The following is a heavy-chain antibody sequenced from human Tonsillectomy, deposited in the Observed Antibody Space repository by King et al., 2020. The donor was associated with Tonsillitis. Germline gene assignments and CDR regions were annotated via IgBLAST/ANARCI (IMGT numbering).Heavy chain of an antibody. J-gene: IGHJ4*02. Sequence: VQLVESGGGVVQPGRSLRLSCAASGFTFSSYGMHWVRQAPGKGLEWVAVISYDGSNKYYADSVKGRFTISRDNSKNTLYLQMNSLRAEDTAVYYCAKDRDYYGSGSYLDYWGKGTLVTVSS. CDR1: GFTFSSYG. CDR2: ISYDGSNK. V-gene: IGHV3-30*18. CDR3: AKDRDYYGSGSYLDY. D-gene: IGHD3-10*01.